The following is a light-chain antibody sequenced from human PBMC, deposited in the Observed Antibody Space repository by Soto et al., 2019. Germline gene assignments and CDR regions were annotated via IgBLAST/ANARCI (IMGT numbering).Light chain of an antibody. CDR1: QTVSSN. CDR3: QHYNSYSEA. J-gene: IGKJ1*01. V-gene: IGKV3-15*01. CDR2: EAS. Sequence: EIEMTQSPSTLSGSVGERATLSCRASQTVSSNLAWYQQKPGQAPKLLIYEASTRNSGIPSRFSGSGSGTEFTLTISSLQPDDFATYYCQHYNSYSEAFGQGTKVDIK.